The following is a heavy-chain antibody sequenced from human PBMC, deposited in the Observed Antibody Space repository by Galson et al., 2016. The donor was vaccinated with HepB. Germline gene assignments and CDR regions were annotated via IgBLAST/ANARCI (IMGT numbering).Heavy chain of an antibody. CDR1: GGSIRNYY. CDR3: AGGPNNYDY. V-gene: IGHV4-59*01. CDR2: IYYSGTT. J-gene: IGHJ4*02. Sequence: SETLSLTCTVSGGSIRNYYWSWIRQPPGKGLEWIAYIYYSGTTNYNPSLKSRVTMSVDTSKDQFSLKLSSVTAADSAIYYCAGGPNNYDYWGQGTLVAVSS.